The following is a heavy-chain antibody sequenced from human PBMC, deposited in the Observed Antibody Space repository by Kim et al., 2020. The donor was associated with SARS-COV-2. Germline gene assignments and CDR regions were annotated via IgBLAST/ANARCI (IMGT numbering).Heavy chain of an antibody. CDR2: ISGSGGST. CDR3: AKYQVDYDILTGSDY. CDR1: GFTFSSYA. J-gene: IGHJ4*02. D-gene: IGHD3-9*01. V-gene: IGHV3-23*01. Sequence: GGSLRLSCAASGFTFSSYAMSWVRQAPGKGLEWVSAISGSGGSTYYADSVKGRFTISRDNSKNTLYLQMNSLRAEDTAVYYCAKYQVDYDILTGSDYWGQGTLVTVSS.